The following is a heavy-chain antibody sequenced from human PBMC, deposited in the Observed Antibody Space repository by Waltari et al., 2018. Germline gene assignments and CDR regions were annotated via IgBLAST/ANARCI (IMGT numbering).Heavy chain of an antibody. Sequence: QVQLVQSGAEVRKPGASLKVSCKTFGYTSTNYFLNWVRQAPGQGLEWMGWINPNSSGLSFPHKFQGRVTLTRDTSISTAYMELRGLTSADTGVYYCARGAYTGRNIYDVWGQGTPVTV. CDR2: INPNSSGL. CDR1: GYTSTNYF. J-gene: IGHJ3*01. D-gene: IGHD5-12*01. CDR3: ARGAYTGRNIYDV. V-gene: IGHV1-2*02.